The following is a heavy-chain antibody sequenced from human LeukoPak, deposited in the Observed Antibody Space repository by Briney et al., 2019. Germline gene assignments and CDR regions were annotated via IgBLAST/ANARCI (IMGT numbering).Heavy chain of an antibody. V-gene: IGHV4-31*03. CDR1: GGSISSGGYS. J-gene: IGHJ6*02. CDR2: IYYSGST. D-gene: IGHD6-19*01. Sequence: SETLFLTCTVSGGSISSGGYSWSWIRQPPGKGLEWIGHIYYSGSTYYNPSLKSRVTISVDTSKNQFSLKLSSVTAADTAVYYCARESVAVAGTYYYGMDVWGQGTTVTVSS. CDR3: ARESVAVAGTYYYGMDV.